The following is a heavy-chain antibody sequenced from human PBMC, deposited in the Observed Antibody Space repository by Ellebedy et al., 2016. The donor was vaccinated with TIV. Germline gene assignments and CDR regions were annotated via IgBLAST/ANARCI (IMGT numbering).Heavy chain of an antibody. CDR2: IYPGDSDN. J-gene: IGHJ4*02. D-gene: IGHD1-20*01. CDR1: GYSFTNYW. Sequence: PGGSLRLSCKVSGYSFTNYWIARVRQMPGKGVEWTGVIYPGDSDNSYSPSFQGQVTISADKSISTAYLQWSSLKASDTAMYYCARQVTGTSSPDYWGQGTLVTVSS. V-gene: IGHV5-51*01. CDR3: ARQVTGTSSPDY.